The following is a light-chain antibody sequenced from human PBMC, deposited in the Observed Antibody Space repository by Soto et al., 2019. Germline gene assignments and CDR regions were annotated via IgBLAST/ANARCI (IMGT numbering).Light chain of an antibody. V-gene: IGLV1-40*01. J-gene: IGLJ1*01. CDR1: SSNIGAGYD. CDR2: GNS. Sequence: QSVLTQPPSVSGAPGQRVTISCTGSSSNIGAGYDVHWYQQLPGTAPKLLIYGNSNRPSGVPDRFSGSKSGTSASLAITGLQAEDEADYYCQSYDSRLSGYNYVFGTGTKLTVL. CDR3: QSYDSRLSGYNYV.